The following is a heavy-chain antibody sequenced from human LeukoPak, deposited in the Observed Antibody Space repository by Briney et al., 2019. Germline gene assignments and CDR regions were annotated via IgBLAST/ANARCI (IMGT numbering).Heavy chain of an antibody. CDR1: GGSISGSDYY. Sequence: SETLSLTCTVSGGSISGSDYYWSWIRQPPGKGLEWIGYIYYSGTTYYNPSLQSRVAILVDTSKNQFSLKLSSVTAADTAVYYCARDATVVPPHQAFDIWGQGTMVTVSS. CDR2: IYYSGTT. CDR3: ARDATVVPPHQAFDI. V-gene: IGHV4-30-4*01. D-gene: IGHD4-23*01. J-gene: IGHJ3*02.